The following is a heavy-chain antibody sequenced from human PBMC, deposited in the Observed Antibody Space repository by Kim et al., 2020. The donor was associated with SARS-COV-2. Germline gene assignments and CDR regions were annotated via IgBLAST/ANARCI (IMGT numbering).Heavy chain of an antibody. J-gene: IGHJ5*02. V-gene: IGHV3-30-3*01. Sequence: GGSLRLSCVGSGFTLNNYAMHWVRQAPGKGLEWVAVISFDGNNKVYADSVKGRFTISRDNSKNTLYVQLNSLRIDDTATYYCARARGIGDLWGQGTLVTV. CDR3: ARARGIGDL. CDR2: ISFDGNNK. D-gene: IGHD2-21*01. CDR1: GFTLNNYA.